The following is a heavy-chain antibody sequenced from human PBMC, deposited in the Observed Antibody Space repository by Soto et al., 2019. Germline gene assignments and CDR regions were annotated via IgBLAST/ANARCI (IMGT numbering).Heavy chain of an antibody. Sequence: GGFLRLSCAASGVTFSSYWMSWVRQAPGKGLEWVSGISGSGGSTYYADSVKGRFTISRDNSKNTMYLQMSSLRAEDTAVYYCAKDFKTQTSGTFFEYWGQGTLVTVPQ. CDR3: AKDFKTQTSGTFFEY. D-gene: IGHD3-10*01. J-gene: IGHJ4*02. CDR2: ISGSGGST. V-gene: IGHV3-23*01. CDR1: GVTFSSYW.